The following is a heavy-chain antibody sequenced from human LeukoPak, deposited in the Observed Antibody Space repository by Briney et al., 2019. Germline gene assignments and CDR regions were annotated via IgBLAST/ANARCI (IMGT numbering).Heavy chain of an antibody. Sequence: PSETLSLTCTVSGGSISSSSYYWGWIRQPPGKGLEWIGSIYYSGSTYYNPSLKSRVTISVDTSKNQFSLKLSSVTAADTAVYYCARGHAWLRGPPLTVWGQGTLVTVSS. D-gene: IGHD3-22*01. CDR3: ARGHAWLRGPPLTV. CDR1: GGSISSSSYY. J-gene: IGHJ4*02. CDR2: IYYSGST. V-gene: IGHV4-39*01.